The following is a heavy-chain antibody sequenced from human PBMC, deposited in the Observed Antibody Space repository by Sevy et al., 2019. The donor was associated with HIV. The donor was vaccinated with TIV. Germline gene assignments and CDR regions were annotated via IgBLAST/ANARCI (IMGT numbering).Heavy chain of an antibody. Sequence: GGSLRLSCTASGFTFSTHGLHWVRQAPGKGLEWVAVILYDGSNKYYGDSVKGRFTISRDNSKNTLYLQMNSLRGEDTAVYYCARGLAALPGYYYGMDVWGQGTTVTVSS. V-gene: IGHV3-30*04. J-gene: IGHJ6*02. CDR2: ILYDGSNK. CDR3: ARGLAALPGYYYGMDV. CDR1: GFTFSTHG. D-gene: IGHD6-6*01.